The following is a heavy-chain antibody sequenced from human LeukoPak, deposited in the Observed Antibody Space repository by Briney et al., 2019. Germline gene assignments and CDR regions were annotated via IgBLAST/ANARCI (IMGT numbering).Heavy chain of an antibody. V-gene: IGHV4-59*01. J-gene: IGHJ3*02. Sequence: GSLRLSCAASGFTFSSYWMHWIRQPPGKGLEWIGYIYYSGSTNYNPSLKSRVTISVDTSKNQFSLKLSSVTAADTAVYYCARGLSAWELLGAFDIWGQGTMVTVSS. CDR3: ARGLSAWELLGAFDI. D-gene: IGHD1-26*01. CDR2: IYYSGST. CDR1: GFTFSSYW.